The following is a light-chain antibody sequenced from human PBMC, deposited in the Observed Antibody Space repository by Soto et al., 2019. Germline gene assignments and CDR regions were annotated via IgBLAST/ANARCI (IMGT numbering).Light chain of an antibody. V-gene: IGLV2-11*01. CDR2: DVR. CDR1: NSDVGGYNY. Sequence: QSALTQPRSVSGSPGQSGAISCTGTNSDVGGYNYVSWYQQHPGKAPKLMIYDVRERPSGVPDRFSGSKSGNTASLTISGLHADDEADYYCCSYAGAYTLIFGGWTKLTVL. CDR3: CSYAGAYTLI. J-gene: IGLJ2*01.